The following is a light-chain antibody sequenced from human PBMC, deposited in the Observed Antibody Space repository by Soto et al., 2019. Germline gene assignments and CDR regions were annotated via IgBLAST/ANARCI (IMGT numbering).Light chain of an antibody. J-gene: IGKJ1*01. V-gene: IGKV1-5*01. Sequence: DIPMTQSPSTLSASVGDRVTITCRASQSINNWLAWYQQKPGKAPKLLIYDASSLESGVPSRFSGSASGTDFTLTISSLQPDDFATYYCQRYNDYSRRFGQGTKVELK. CDR2: DAS. CDR3: QRYNDYSRR. CDR1: QSINNW.